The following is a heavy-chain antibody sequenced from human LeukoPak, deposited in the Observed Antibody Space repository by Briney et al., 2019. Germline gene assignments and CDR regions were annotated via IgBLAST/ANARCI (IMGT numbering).Heavy chain of an antibody. CDR1: GFTVSSNY. D-gene: IGHD4-17*01. CDR2: IYSGGST. CDR3: ARETDYGDYEAFDP. Sequence: GGSLRLSCAASGFTVSSNYMSWLRQAPGKGLEWVSVIYSGGSTYYADSVKGRFTIVRDNSKNTLYLQMNSLTAEDTAVYYCARETDYGDYEAFDPWGQGTLVTVSS. V-gene: IGHV3-53*01. J-gene: IGHJ5*02.